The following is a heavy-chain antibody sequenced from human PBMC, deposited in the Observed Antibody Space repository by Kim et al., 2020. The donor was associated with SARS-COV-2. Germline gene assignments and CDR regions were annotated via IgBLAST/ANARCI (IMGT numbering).Heavy chain of an antibody. J-gene: IGHJ6*02. CDR1: GYTLTELS. V-gene: IGHV1-24*01. CDR2: FDPEDGET. Sequence: ASVKVSCKVSGYTLTELSMHWVRQAPGKGLEWMGGFDPEDGETIYAQKFQGRVTMTEDTSTATAYMELSSLRSEDTAVYYCATAIAVAGTTIYYYYGMDVWGQETTVTVSS. CDR3: ATAIAVAGTTIYYYYGMDV. D-gene: IGHD6-19*01.